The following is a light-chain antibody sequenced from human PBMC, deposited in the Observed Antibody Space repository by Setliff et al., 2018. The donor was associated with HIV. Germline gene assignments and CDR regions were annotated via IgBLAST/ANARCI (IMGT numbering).Light chain of an antibody. Sequence: QSALAQPASVPGSPGQSITISCTGTSGDVGNYNLVSWYQLHPGKAPKLMIYDVNKRPSGVSNRFSASKSGNTASLTISGLQPEDEADYFCCSYAGRSTFPNDVFGIGTNGTVL. J-gene: IGLJ1*01. CDR2: DVN. V-gene: IGLV2-23*02. CDR3: CSYAGRSTFPNDV. CDR1: SGDVGNYNL.